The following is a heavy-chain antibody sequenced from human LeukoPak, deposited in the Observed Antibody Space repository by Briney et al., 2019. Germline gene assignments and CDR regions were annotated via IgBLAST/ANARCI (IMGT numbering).Heavy chain of an antibody. J-gene: IGHJ3*02. CDR3: ARDSRGEGRAAAGRGAFDI. CDR2: ISSSSSYI. V-gene: IGHV3-21*01. D-gene: IGHD6-13*01. CDR1: GSTFSSYS. Sequence: GGSLRLSCAASGSTFSSYSMNWVRQAPGKGLEWVSSISSSSSYIYYADSVKGRFTISRDNAKNSLYLQMNSLRAEDTAVYYCARDSRGEGRAAAGRGAFDIWGQGTMVTVSS.